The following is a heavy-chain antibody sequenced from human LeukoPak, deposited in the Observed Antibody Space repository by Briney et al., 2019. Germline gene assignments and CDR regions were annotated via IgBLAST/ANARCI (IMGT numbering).Heavy chain of an antibody. CDR1: GFTFSSYW. CDR2: INSDGTT. J-gene: IGHJ4*02. D-gene: IGHD2-2*01. CDR3: ARDPIIIVPAALDY. V-gene: IGHV3-74*01. Sequence: LXLSCAASGFTFSSYWMHWVRQAPGKGLVWVSRINSDGTTSYADSVKGRFTISRDNVKNTLYLQMNSLRAEDTAVYYCARDPIIIVPAALDYWGQGTLVTVSS.